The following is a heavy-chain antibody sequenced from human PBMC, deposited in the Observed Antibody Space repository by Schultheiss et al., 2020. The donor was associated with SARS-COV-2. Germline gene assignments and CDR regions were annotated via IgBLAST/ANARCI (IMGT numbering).Heavy chain of an antibody. D-gene: IGHD5-18*01. J-gene: IGHJ2*01. V-gene: IGHV3-23*01. CDR1: GFTFDDYA. Sequence: GGSLRLSCAASGFTFDDYAMHWVRQAPGKGLEWVSAISGSGGSTYYADSVKGRFTISRDNSKNTLYLQMNSLRAEDTAVYYCARGSETDTAMPHNWYFDLWGRGTLVTVSS. CDR3: ARGSETDTAMPHNWYFDL. CDR2: ISGSGGST.